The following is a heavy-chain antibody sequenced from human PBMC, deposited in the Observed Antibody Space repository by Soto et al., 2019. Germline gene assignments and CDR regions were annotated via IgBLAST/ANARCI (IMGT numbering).Heavy chain of an antibody. CDR2: IWYDGSNK. D-gene: IGHD6-13*01. J-gene: IGHJ6*02. Sequence: GGSLRLSCAASGFTFSSYGMHWVRQAPGKGLEWVAVIWYDGSNKYYADSVKSRFTISRDNSKNTLYLQMNSLRAEDTAVYYCARDPRGGSSWYRVVDYYYYGMDVWGQGTTVTVSS. V-gene: IGHV3-33*01. CDR1: GFTFSSYG. CDR3: ARDPRGGSSWYRVVDYYYYGMDV.